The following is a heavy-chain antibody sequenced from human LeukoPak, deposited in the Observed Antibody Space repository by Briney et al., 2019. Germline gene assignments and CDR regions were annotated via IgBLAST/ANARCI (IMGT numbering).Heavy chain of an antibody. D-gene: IGHD3-22*01. CDR3: ARDRIVVS. CDR1: GFTFSSYA. CDR2: IKQDGSEK. V-gene: IGHV3-7*01. J-gene: IGHJ5*02. Sequence: GGSLRLSCAASGFTFSSYAMSWVRQAPGKGLEWVADIKQDGSEKYYVDSVKGRFTISRDNAKNSLYLQMNSLRAEDTAVYYCARDRIVVSWGQGTLVTVSS.